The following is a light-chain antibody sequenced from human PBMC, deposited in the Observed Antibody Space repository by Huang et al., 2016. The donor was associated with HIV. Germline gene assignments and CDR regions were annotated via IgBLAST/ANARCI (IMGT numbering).Light chain of an antibody. CDR2: RGS. CDR1: QSISSW. V-gene: IGKV1-5*03. J-gene: IGKJ1*01. Sequence: DIQMTQSPSTLSASIGDRAIITCRASQSISSWLAWYQQKPGKAPKLLIYRGSNLESGVSARCSGSGSGTEFTLTINSLQPDDLASYYCQQYISYPWTFGQGTKVEIK. CDR3: QQYISYPWT.